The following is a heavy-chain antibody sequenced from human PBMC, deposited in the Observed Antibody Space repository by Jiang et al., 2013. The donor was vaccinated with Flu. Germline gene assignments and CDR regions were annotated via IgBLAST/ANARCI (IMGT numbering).Heavy chain of an antibody. D-gene: IGHD3-16*02. CDR2: IYYSGST. CDR1: GGSISSYY. J-gene: IGHJ5*02. Sequence: PGLVKPSETLSLTCTVSGGSISSYYWSWIRQPPGKGLEWIGYIYYSGSTNYNPSLKSRVTISVDTSKNQFSLKLSSVTAADTAVYYCAREYPLGELSLDPWGQGTLVTVSS. CDR3: AREYPLGELSLDP. V-gene: IGHV4-59*01.